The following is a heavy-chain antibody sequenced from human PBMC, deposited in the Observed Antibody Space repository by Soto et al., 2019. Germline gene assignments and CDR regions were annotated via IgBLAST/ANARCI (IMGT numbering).Heavy chain of an antibody. V-gene: IGHV1-18*01. CDR2: VSAYNGEK. J-gene: IGHJ4*01. CDR1: GYTFTNYG. Sequence: ASVKVSCKASGYTFTNYGINWVRQAPGQGLEWLGWVSAYNGEKRYAQRVQARVIMTTDTSTTTANKELRSLRSDDTAVYYCSRGTSIPASGDYWGQGTLVTVSS. CDR3: SRGTSIPASGDY. D-gene: IGHD6-6*01.